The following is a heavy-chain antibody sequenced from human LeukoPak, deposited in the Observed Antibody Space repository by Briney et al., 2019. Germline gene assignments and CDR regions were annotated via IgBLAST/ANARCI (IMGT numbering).Heavy chain of an antibody. D-gene: IGHD3-10*01. J-gene: IGHJ4*02. CDR2: INPSGGNT. Sequence: ASVKVSCKASGYSFTSHYMHWVRQAPGQGLEWMGIINPSGGNTSNAQKFQGRVTMTEDTSTDTAYMELSSLRSEDTAVYYCATAVISWFIDYWGQGTLVTVSS. CDR1: GYSFTSHY. V-gene: IGHV1-46*01. CDR3: ATAVISWFIDY.